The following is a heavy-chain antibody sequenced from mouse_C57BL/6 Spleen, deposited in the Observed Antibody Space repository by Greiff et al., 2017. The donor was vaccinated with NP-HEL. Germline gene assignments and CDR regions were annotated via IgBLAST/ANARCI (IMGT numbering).Heavy chain of an antibody. CDR1: GFTFSSYA. D-gene: IGHD2-2*01. CDR3: AREGLSTMVTPFDY. J-gene: IGHJ2*01. V-gene: IGHV5-4*01. CDR2: ISDGGSYT. Sequence: EVKLVESGGGLVKPGGSLKLSCAASGFTFSSYAMSWVRQTPEKRLEWVATISDGGSYTYSPDNVKGRFTISRDNAKNNLYLQMSHLKSEDTAMYYCAREGLSTMVTPFDYWGQGTTLTVSS.